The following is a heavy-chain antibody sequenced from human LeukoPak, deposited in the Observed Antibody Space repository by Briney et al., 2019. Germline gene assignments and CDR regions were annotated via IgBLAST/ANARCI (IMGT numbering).Heavy chain of an antibody. CDR2: VDVHGQGT. CDR3: ARSNYDSTTFYYHLDL. J-gene: IGHJ5*02. V-gene: IGHV3-74*01. D-gene: IGHD2/OR15-2a*01. CDR1: GFTFSSYW. Sequence: PGGSLRLSCAASGFTFSSYWMHWVRQAPGKGPVWVSRVDVHGQGTAYADSVKGRFTISRDNAKNTLSLQTNSLSAEDTAVYYCARSNYDSTTFYYHLDLWGQGTLVTVSS.